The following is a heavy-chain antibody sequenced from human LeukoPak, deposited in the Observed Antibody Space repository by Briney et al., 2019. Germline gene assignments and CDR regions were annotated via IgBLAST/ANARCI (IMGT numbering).Heavy chain of an antibody. D-gene: IGHD5/OR15-5a*01. CDR1: GYTFTSYG. V-gene: IGHV1-18*01. Sequence: ASVKVSCKASGYTFTSYGISWVRQAPGQGLEWMGWISTNNDNTNYAQKLQGRVTMTTDTSTGTAHMELRKLRSDDTAVYYCARGLRGGLRPLGYFDYWGQGTLVTVSS. CDR3: ARGLRGGLRPLGYFDY. J-gene: IGHJ4*02. CDR2: ISTNNDNT.